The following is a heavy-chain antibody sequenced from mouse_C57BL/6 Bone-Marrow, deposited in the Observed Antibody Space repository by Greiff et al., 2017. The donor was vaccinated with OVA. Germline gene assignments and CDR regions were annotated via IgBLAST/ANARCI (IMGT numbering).Heavy chain of an antibody. V-gene: IGHV1-18*01. CDR1: GYTFTDYN. CDR3: ASNGNYSYAMDY. J-gene: IGHJ4*01. CDR2: INPNNGGT. D-gene: IGHD2-1*01. Sequence: VHVKQSGPELVKPGASVKIPCKASGYTFTDYNMDWVKQSHGKSLEWIGDINPNNGGTIYNQKFKGKATLTVDKSSSTAYMELRSLTSEDTAVYYCASNGNYSYAMDYWGQGTSVTVSS.